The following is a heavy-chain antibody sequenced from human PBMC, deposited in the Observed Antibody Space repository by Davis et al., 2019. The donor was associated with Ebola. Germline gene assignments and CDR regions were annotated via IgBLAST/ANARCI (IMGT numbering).Heavy chain of an antibody. CDR2: INHSGST. CDR3: ARRGSSSFGY. D-gene: IGHD6-6*01. CDR1: GGSFSGYY. Sequence: SETLSLTCAVYGGSFSGYYWSWIRQPPGKGLEWIGEINHSGSTNYNPSLKSRVTISVDTSKNQFSLKLSPVTAADTAVYYCARRGSSSFGYWGQGTLVTVSS. V-gene: IGHV4-34*01. J-gene: IGHJ4*02.